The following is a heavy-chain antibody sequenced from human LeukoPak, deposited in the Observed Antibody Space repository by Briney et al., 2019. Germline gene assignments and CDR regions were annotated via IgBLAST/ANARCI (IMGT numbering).Heavy chain of an antibody. J-gene: IGHJ4*02. Sequence: SETLSLTCAVYGGSFSGYYWSWIRQPPGKGLEWIGEINQRGSTDYNPSLKSRVTISVDTSKNQFSPKLSSVTAADTAVYYCARGYGSGSYYKYWGQGTLVTVSS. D-gene: IGHD3-10*01. CDR2: INQRGST. V-gene: IGHV4-34*01. CDR1: GGSFSGYY. CDR3: ARGYGSGSYYKY.